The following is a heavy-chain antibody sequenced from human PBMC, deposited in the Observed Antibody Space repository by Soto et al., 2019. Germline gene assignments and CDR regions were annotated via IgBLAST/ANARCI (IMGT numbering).Heavy chain of an antibody. J-gene: IGHJ6*02. V-gene: IGHV3-9*01. CDR3: ARHVGRARESGIAAAAIYYDYYGMDV. CDR1: GFTFDDYA. CDR2: ISWNSGSI. Sequence: GGSLRLSCAASGFTFDDYAMHWVRQAPGKGLEWVSGISWNSGSIGYADSVKGRFTISADKSISTAYLQWSSLKASDTAMYYCARHVGRARESGIAAAAIYYDYYGMDVWGQGTTVTVS. D-gene: IGHD6-13*01.